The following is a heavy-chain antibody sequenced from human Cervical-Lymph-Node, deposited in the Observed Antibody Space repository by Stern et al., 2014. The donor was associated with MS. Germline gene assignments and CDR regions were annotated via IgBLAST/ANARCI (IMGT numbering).Heavy chain of an antibody. V-gene: IGHV5-51*01. J-gene: IGHJ4*02. CDR1: GYSFTNSW. CDR2: ISPVDSET. D-gene: IGHD2-2*02. Sequence: QLVQSGAEVKKPGQSLKISCKGSGYSFTNSWIGWVRQMPGKGLELMGIISPVDSETSYSPSFQGQVTISVDKSINTAYVQWTSLEASDTAMYYCARQGCATTSCHTIDSWGQGTLITVSS. CDR3: ARQGCATTSCHTIDS.